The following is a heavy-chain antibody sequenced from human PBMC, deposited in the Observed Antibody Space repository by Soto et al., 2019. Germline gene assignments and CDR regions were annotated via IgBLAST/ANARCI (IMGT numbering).Heavy chain of an antibody. CDR1: GGSNHRGGYY. Sequence: PSETLSLTCTVSGGSNHRGGYYWSWIRQHPGKGLEWIGYIYYSGSNYYNPSLKSRVTISVDTSKNQFSLKLSSVTAADTAVYYCARGLLVAATPQPQFQHWGQGTLVTVSS. V-gene: IGHV4-31*03. D-gene: IGHD2-15*01. CDR3: ARGLLVAATPQPQFQH. J-gene: IGHJ1*01. CDR2: IYYSGSN.